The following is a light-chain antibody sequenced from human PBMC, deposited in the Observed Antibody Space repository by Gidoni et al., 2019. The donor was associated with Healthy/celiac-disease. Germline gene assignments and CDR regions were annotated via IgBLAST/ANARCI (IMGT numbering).Light chain of an antibody. CDR3: QQRSNWVLT. CDR1: QSVSSY. CDR2: DAS. V-gene: IGKV3-11*01. Sequence: EIVFTQSPATLSVSPGERPTRSCRARQSVSSYLAWYQQKPGQAPRLPIYDASNRATGIPARFSGSGSGTDFTLTISSLEPEDFAVYYCQQRSNWVLTFXGXTKVEIK. J-gene: IGKJ4*01.